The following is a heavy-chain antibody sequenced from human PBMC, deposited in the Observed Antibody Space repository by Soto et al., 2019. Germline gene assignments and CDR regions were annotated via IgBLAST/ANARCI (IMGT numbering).Heavy chain of an antibody. CDR1: AGTLRHYS. V-gene: IGHV3-74*01. CDR3: GRGAYGDPVDS. CDR2: INPEETTI. D-gene: IGHD4-17*01. J-gene: IGHJ4*02. Sequence: SLRLSCPAPAGTLRHYSMHCARQAPGKGLVWVSRINPEETTISYADSVRGRFTISRDNARDTVFLQMNSLGVEDTAVYYCGRGAYGDPVDSWGQGTLLTASS.